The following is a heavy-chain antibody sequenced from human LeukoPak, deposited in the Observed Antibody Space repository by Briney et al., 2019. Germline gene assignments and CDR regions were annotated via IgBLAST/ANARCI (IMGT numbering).Heavy chain of an antibody. CDR1: GGSISSYY. Sequence: PSETLSLTCTVSGGSISSYYWSWIRQPPGKGLEWIGYIYYSGSTNYNPSLKSRVTISVDTSKNQFSLKLSSVTAADTAVYYCARGKTYYYDSSGYAVAFDIWGQGTMVTVSS. CDR3: ARGKTYYYDSSGYAVAFDI. V-gene: IGHV4-59*01. CDR2: IYYSGST. J-gene: IGHJ3*02. D-gene: IGHD3-22*01.